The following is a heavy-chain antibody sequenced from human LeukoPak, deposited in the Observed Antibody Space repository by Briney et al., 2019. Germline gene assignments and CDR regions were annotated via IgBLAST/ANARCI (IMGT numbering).Heavy chain of an antibody. CDR3: ARESSHSRLYYFDY. Sequence: ASVKVSCKATGYTFIIHGISWVRQAPGQGLEWMGWISPYNGNTNYAQNLQGRVTMTTDTSTSTVYMELRSLTSDDTAVYYCARESSHSRLYYFDYWGQGTLVTVSS. V-gene: IGHV1-18*01. CDR1: GYTFIIHG. D-gene: IGHD6-19*01. J-gene: IGHJ4*02. CDR2: ISPYNGNT.